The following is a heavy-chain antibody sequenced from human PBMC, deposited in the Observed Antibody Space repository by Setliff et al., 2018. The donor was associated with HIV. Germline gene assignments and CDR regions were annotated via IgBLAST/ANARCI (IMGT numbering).Heavy chain of an antibody. CDR1: GNSVSSRSYY. CDR3: ARVPLRAAGIWGSGLFDY. CDR2: IYYSGST. Sequence: SETLSLTCTVPGNSVSSRSYYWSWIRQPPGKGLEWIGYIYYSGSTNYNPSLKSRVTISVDTSKNHFSLKLRSVTAADTAVYYCARVPLRAAGIWGSGLFDYWGQGTLVTVSS. D-gene: IGHD6-13*01. J-gene: IGHJ4*02. V-gene: IGHV4-61*03.